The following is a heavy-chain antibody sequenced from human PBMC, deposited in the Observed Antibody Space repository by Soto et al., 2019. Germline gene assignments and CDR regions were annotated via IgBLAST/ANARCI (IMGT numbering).Heavy chain of an antibody. D-gene: IGHD4-17*01. CDR1: GFTFSTYW. Sequence: LGGSLRLSCAASGFTFSTYWMHWVRQAPGEGLVWVSRISPSGGSTSYADSVKGRFTISRDNSKNTLYLQMNSLRAEDTAVYYCAKGPTGLTKLGMDVWGQGTTVTVSS. J-gene: IGHJ6*02. CDR2: ISPSGGST. V-gene: IGHV3-74*01. CDR3: AKGPTGLTKLGMDV.